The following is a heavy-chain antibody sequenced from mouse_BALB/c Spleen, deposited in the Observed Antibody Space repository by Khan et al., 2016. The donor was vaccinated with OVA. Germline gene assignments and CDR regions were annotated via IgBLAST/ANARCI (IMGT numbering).Heavy chain of an antibody. J-gene: IGHJ2*02. Sequence: QVQLKQSGTEVVRPGTSVKMSCKAAGYTFTHYWIGWVKQRPGHGLEWIGDTYPGGGYTNYNEKFKGKATLTADTSSSTAYMQPSGLTSEDSDIYYWARRGAARATWDYFDYWGQGTSLIVSS. CDR2: TYPGGGYT. CDR1: GYTFTHYW. V-gene: IGHV1-63*02. CDR3: ARRGAARATWDYFDY. D-gene: IGHD3-1*01.